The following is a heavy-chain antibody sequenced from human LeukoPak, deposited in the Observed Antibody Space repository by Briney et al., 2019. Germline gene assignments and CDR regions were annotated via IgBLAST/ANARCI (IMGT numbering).Heavy chain of an antibody. CDR1: GGSISSYY. CDR2: IYYSGSP. Sequence: SETLSLTCTVSGGSISSYYWSWIRQPPGKGLEWIGYIYYSGSPNSNPSLKSRVTISVDTSKNQFSLKLSSVTAADTAVYYCARDHNAFDFWGQGTMVTVSS. CDR3: ARDHNAFDF. J-gene: IGHJ3*01. V-gene: IGHV4-59*01.